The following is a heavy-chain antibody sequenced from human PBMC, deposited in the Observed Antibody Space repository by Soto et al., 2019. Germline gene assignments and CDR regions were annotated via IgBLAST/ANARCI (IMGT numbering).Heavy chain of an antibody. D-gene: IGHD2-15*01. CDR3: ARVGCSGGSCYYYYYYYGMAV. J-gene: IGHJ6*02. Sequence: GGSLRLSCAASGFTFSSYSMNWVRQAPGKGLEWVSSISSSSSYIYYADSVKGRFTISRDNAKNSLYLQMNSLRAEDTAVYYCARVGCSGGSCYYYYYYYGMAVWGQGTTVTVSS. CDR2: ISSSSSYI. V-gene: IGHV3-21*01. CDR1: GFTFSSYS.